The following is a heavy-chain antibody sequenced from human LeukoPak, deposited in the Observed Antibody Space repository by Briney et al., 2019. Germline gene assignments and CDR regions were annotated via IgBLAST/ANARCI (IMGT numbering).Heavy chain of an antibody. Sequence: ASVKVSCKASGYTFTSYGISWVRQAPGQGLEWMGWISAYNGNTNYAQKLQGRVTMTTDTSTSTAYMELRSLRSDDTAVYYCARDLCITMVRGPGGWFDPWGQGTLVTVSS. D-gene: IGHD3-10*01. CDR2: ISAYNGNT. J-gene: IGHJ5*02. CDR3: ARDLCITMVRGPGGWFDP. V-gene: IGHV1-18*01. CDR1: GYTFTSYG.